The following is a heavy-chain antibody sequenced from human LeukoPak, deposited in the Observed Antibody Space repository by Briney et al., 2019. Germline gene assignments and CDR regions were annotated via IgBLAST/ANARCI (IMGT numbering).Heavy chain of an antibody. CDR1: GGTFSSYA. Sequence: SVKVSCKASGGTFSSYATSWVRQAPGQGLEWMGRIIPILGIANYAQKFQGRVTITADKSTSTAYMELSSLRSEDTAVYYYAGVSYDSSGYYPWSLDYWGQGTLVTVSS. J-gene: IGHJ4*02. D-gene: IGHD3-22*01. V-gene: IGHV1-69*04. CDR3: AGVSYDSSGYYPWSLDY. CDR2: IIPILGIA.